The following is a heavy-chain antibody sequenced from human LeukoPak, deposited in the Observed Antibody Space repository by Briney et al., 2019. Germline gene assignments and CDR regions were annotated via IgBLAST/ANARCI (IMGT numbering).Heavy chain of an antibody. J-gene: IGHJ4*02. CDR1: GFTFSSYA. D-gene: IGHD2-2*01. CDR2: ISDSGGSA. V-gene: IGHV3-23*01. CDR3: AKDQGYCSSTSCTIDY. Sequence: GGSLRLSCAASGFTFSSYAMNWVRQAPGKGLEWVSAISDSGGSAYYADSVKGRFTISRDNSKNTVYLQMNSLRAEDTAVYYCAKDQGYCSSTSCTIDYWGQGTLVTVSS.